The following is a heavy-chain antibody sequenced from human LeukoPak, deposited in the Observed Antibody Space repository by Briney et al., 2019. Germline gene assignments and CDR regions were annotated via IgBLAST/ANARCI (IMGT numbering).Heavy chain of an antibody. CDR3: AREVSQPYYFDS. Sequence: GGSLRLSCAASGFTFSSYSMNWVRQAPGKGLEWVSSISSSSYIYYADSVKGRFTISRDNAKNSLYLQMNSLRAEDTALYYCAREVSQPYYFDSWGQGTLVTVSS. D-gene: IGHD2-2*01. V-gene: IGHV3-21*01. J-gene: IGHJ4*02. CDR1: GFTFSSYS. CDR2: ISSSSYI.